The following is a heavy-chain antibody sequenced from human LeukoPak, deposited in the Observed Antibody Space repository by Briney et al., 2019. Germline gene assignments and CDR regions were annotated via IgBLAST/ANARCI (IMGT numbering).Heavy chain of an antibody. CDR1: GYTFTGYY. D-gene: IGHD3-22*01. V-gene: IGHV1-2*02. CDR2: INPNSGGT. J-gene: IGHJ4*02. Sequence: ASVKVSCKASGYTFTGYYMHWVRQAPGQGLEWMGWINPNSGGTNYAQKFQGRVTMTTDTSTSTAYMELRSLRSDDTAVYYCARDPGYDRGGFDYWSQGTLVTVSS. CDR3: ARDPGYDRGGFDY.